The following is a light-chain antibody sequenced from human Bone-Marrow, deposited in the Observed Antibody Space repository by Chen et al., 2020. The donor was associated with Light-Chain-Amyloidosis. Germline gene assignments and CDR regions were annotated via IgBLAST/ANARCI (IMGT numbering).Light chain of an antibody. Sequence: SYELTQPPSVSVSPGQTARITCSGDDLPTKYAYWYQQKPGKAPVLVIHRDTERPSGISERFYGSSSGTTATLTFSGVQAEDEADYHCQSADSSGTYEVIFGGGTKLTVL. CDR2: RDT. CDR3: QSADSSGTYEVI. V-gene: IGLV3-25*03. CDR1: DLPTKY. J-gene: IGLJ2*01.